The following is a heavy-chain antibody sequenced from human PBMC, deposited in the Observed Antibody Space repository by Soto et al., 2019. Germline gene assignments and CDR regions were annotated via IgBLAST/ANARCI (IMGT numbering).Heavy chain of an antibody. J-gene: IGHJ6*03. D-gene: IGHD4-17*01. V-gene: IGHV1-18*01. CDR1: GYTFTNYG. CDR3: ARTTVTASYYYMDV. CDR2: ISTYNGNT. Sequence: QVQLVQSGAEVKQPGASVKVSCTASGYTFTNYGFTWVRQAPGQGLEWLGWISTYNGNTKYAQKVQRRLTMTTDTSTSTANMELTSLRSDDTALYYCARTTVTASYYYMDVWGKGSTVTVSS.